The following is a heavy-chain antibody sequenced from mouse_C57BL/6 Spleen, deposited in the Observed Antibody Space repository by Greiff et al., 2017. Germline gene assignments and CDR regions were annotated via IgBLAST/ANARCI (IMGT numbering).Heavy chain of an antibody. CDR1: GYTFTDYY. V-gene: IGHV1-26*01. CDR3: AVITLLRGYAMDY. CDR2: INPNNGGT. D-gene: IGHD1-1*01. Sequence: EVQLQQSGPELVKPGASVKISCKASGYTFTDYYMNWVKQSPGKSLEWIGDINPNNGGTSYNQKFKGKATLTVDKSSSTAYMKLRSLTSEDSAVDYCAVITLLRGYAMDYWGQGTSVTVSS. J-gene: IGHJ4*01.